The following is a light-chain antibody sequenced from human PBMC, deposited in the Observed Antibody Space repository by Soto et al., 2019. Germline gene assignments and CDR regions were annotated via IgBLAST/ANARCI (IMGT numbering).Light chain of an antibody. CDR1: SSDVGGYNY. CDR2: EVS. CDR3: FSYAPNRGV. Sequence: QSALTQPASVSGSPGQSITISCTGTSSDVGGYNYVSWYQHHPGKAPKLMIYEVSNRPSGVSNRFSGSKSGNTASLTISGLQAEDEADYYCFSYAPNRGVFGGGTKVTVL. J-gene: IGLJ3*02. V-gene: IGLV2-14*01.